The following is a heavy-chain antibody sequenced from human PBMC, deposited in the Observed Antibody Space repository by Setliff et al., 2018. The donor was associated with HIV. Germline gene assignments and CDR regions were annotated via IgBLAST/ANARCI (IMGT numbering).Heavy chain of an antibody. V-gene: IGHV2-70*04. D-gene: IGHD3-10*01. CDR2: IDWEDDK. Sequence: GSGPTLVNPTPTLTLTCTFSGFSLTTSGIRVTWVRQPPGKALEWLARIDWEDDKFYSTSLKTRLTISKDTSKNQVALTMTNMGPLDTAAYFCARTYGSASKLDYWGPGTLVTV. CDR3: ARTYGSASKLDY. CDR1: GFSLTTSGIR. J-gene: IGHJ4*02.